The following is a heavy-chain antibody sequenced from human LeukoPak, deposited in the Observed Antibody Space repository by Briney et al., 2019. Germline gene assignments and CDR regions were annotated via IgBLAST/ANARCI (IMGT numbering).Heavy chain of an antibody. D-gene: IGHD2-2*01. CDR1: GYTFTSYD. CDR3: ARGYCSSTSCLNYYYGMDV. Sequence: ASVKVSCKASGYTFTSYDINWVRQAPGQGLEWMGWMNPNSGNTGYAQKFQGRVTMTRNTSISTAYMELSSLRSEDTAVYYCARGYCSSTSCLNYYYGMDVWGQGTTVTVSS. J-gene: IGHJ6*02. V-gene: IGHV1-8*01. CDR2: MNPNSGNT.